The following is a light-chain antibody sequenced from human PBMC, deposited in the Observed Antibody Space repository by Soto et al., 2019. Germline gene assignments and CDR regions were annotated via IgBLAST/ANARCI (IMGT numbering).Light chain of an antibody. CDR3: SSYVGTNSYV. Sequence: QSLLTQPPSASGSPGQSVTISCTGTSSDVCGYNYVSWYQQHPGKAPKLMIYEVSKRPSGVPDRFSGSKSGNTASLTVSGLQAEDEADYYCSSYVGTNSYVFGTGTKVTVL. CDR1: SSDVCGYNY. J-gene: IGLJ1*01. CDR2: EVS. V-gene: IGLV2-8*01.